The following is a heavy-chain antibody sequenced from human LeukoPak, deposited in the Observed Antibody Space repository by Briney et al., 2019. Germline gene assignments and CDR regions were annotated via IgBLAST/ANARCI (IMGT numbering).Heavy chain of an antibody. CDR1: GYTFTGYF. CDR3: ARDTTGSLGHY. J-gene: IGHJ4*02. CDR2: INPNSGVT. V-gene: IGHV1-2*06. D-gene: IGHD1-26*01. Sequence: GASVKVSCKASGYTFTGYFMHWVRQAPGQGLGWMGRINPNSGVTNYAQKFQGRVTMTRDTSINTAYMELSRLRSDDTAVYYCARDTTGSLGHYWGQGTLVTVSS.